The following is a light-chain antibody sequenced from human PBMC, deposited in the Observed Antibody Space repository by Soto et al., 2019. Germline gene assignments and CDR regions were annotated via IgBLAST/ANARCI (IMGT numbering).Light chain of an antibody. CDR3: QQWSNWPRT. Sequence: EIVLTQSPATLSLFPGERATLSCRASQSISDYLAWYQQKPGQAPRLLIYAASSRATGIPARFSGSGSGTDFALTISTLEPEDCAVYYCQQWSNWPRTFGQGTKVDIK. V-gene: IGKV3-11*01. CDR2: AAS. CDR1: QSISDY. J-gene: IGKJ1*01.